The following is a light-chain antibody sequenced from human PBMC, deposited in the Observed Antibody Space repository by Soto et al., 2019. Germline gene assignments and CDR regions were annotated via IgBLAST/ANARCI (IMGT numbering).Light chain of an antibody. Sequence: DIQMTQSPATLSSSVGDRVSITCRASQSISAWLAWYQQKPGQAPRLLIYKASTLEIGVPSRFSGRGSGTEFTLTIISLQADDVAIYYWQEYTAYLRTFGHGTKVDIK. J-gene: IGKJ1*01. CDR1: QSISAW. V-gene: IGKV1-5*03. CDR2: KAS. CDR3: QEYTAYLRT.